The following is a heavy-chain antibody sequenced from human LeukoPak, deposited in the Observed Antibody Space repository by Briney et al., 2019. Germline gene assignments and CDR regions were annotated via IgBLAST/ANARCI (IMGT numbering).Heavy chain of an antibody. V-gene: IGHV4-39*01. CDR1: GGSMSSSSFY. Sequence: KPSETLSLTCTVSGGSMSSSSFYWGWIRQPPGRGLEWIGSIYYSGNTYYNPSLKSRVTISVDTSKNQFSLQLSSVTAADTAVYYCARQDYDSSGYYSLNYFDYWGQGTLVTVSS. D-gene: IGHD3-22*01. CDR2: IYYSGNT. CDR3: ARQDYDSSGYYSLNYFDY. J-gene: IGHJ4*02.